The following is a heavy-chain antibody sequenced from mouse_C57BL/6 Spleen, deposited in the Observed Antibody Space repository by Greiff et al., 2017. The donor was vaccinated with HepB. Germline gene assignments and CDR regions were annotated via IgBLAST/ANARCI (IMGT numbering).Heavy chain of an antibody. Sequence: VQLQQSGAELVRPGASVTLSCKASGYTFTDYEMHWVKQTPVHGLEWIGAIDPETGGTAYNQKFKGKAILTADKYSSTAYMELRSRTSEDSAVYYCTRGEDYYGSTLYFDVWGTGTTVTVSS. CDR3: TRGEDYYGSTLYFDV. V-gene: IGHV1-15*01. J-gene: IGHJ1*03. CDR2: IDPETGGT. CDR1: GYTFTDYE. D-gene: IGHD1-1*01.